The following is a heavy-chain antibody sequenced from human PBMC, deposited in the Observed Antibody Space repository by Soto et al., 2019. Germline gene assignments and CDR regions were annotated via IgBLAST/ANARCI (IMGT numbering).Heavy chain of an antibody. V-gene: IGHV4-34*01. D-gene: IGHD3-10*01. CDR2: INDSGNI. Sequence: QVQLQQWGAGLLKPSETLSLTCAVYGGSFSGYQWTWIRQTPGKRLEWIGEINDSGNINYNPSLKSRVSILVVTPTKQISLKLSSVTAADTAVYYWARGLILWFGEFSRRGGYYYYMDVWGKGTTVTVSS. CDR1: GGSFSGYQ. CDR3: ARGLILWFGEFSRRGGYYYYMDV. J-gene: IGHJ6*03.